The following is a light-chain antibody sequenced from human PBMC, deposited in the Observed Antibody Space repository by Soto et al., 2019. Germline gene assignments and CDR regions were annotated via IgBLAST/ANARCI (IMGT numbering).Light chain of an antibody. Sequence: QSALTQPASVSGSPGQSIAISCTGTSSDIGAYDYVSWYQQHPDKAPKLMIYEVSNRPSGVSNRFSGSKSVNTATLTISGLQAEDEADYYCSSHTSSNTRIFGTGTQLTVL. V-gene: IGLV2-14*03. CDR2: EVS. CDR3: SSHTSSNTRI. J-gene: IGLJ1*01. CDR1: SSDIGAYDY.